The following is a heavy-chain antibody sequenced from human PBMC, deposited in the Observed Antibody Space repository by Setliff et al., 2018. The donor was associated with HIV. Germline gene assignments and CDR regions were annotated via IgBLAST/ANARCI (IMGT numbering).Heavy chain of an antibody. V-gene: IGHV4-59*12. CDR1: GGSISNYY. CDR2: IYYSGST. J-gene: IGHJ6*03. Sequence: SETLSLTCTVSGGSISNYYWSWIRQPPGKGLEWIGNIYYSGSTKYNPSLKSRVTISVDKSRSQFSLKVNSVTAADTAVYYCARVTYFCYYYMDVWGKGTTVTVSS. CDR3: ARVTYFCYYYMDV.